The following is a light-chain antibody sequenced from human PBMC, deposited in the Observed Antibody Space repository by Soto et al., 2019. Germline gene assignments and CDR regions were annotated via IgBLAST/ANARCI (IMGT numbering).Light chain of an antibody. J-gene: IGLJ1*01. CDR2: EVS. V-gene: IGLV2-14*01. CDR3: SSYTSSSTSYV. CDR1: SSDVGGYNY. Sequence: QSVLTQPASVSGSPGQSITISCTGTSSDVGGYNYVSWYQQHPGKAPKLMIYEVSNRPSGVSNRFFGSKSGNTASLTISGLQAEDEADYYCSSYTSSSTSYVFGTGTKVTVL.